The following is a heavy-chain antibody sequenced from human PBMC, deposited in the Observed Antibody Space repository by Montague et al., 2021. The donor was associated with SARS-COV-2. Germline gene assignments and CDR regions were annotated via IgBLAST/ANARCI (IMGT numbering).Heavy chain of an antibody. CDR1: GGSLSGYY. D-gene: IGHD3-3*01. J-gene: IGHJ4*02. V-gene: IGHV4-34*01. CDR2: ISHSGST. CDR3: ATLPSSITIVGVVQGYYFDD. Sequence: SETLSLTCAVYGGSLSGYYWSWIRQPPGEGLEWIAEISHSGSTSYNQSLKSRVTISVDTSKNQFSLKLSSATAADTAVYYCATLPSSITIVGVVQGYYFDDWGQGTLVTVSS.